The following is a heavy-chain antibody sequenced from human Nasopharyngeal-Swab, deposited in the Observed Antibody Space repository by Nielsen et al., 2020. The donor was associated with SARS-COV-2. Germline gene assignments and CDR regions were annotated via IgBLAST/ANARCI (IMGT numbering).Heavy chain of an antibody. CDR2: IWYDGGNK. J-gene: IGHJ6*03. Sequence: VRQMPGKGLECVAVIWYDGGNKFYADSVKGRFAISRDNSENTLYLQMNSLRAEDTAVYYCARFGLYDTLTGYYSHYYMDVWGKGTTVTVSS. V-gene: IGHV3-33*01. D-gene: IGHD3-9*01. CDR3: ARFGLYDTLTGYYSHYYMDV.